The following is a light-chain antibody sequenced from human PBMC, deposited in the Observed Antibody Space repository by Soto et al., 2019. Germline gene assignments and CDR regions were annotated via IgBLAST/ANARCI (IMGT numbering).Light chain of an antibody. Sequence: DILLTQYPVTLSLSPGDRATLSCRASETVSSYLLWYPQQPGQDPRPXIQDASERATGIPAMFSGXGSESDCTLTISCLEPEDFGVYYSLHRMNGHLTFCQGKGLEIK. J-gene: IGKJ5*01. CDR2: DAS. CDR3: LHRMNGHLT. CDR1: ETVSSY. V-gene: IGKV3-11*01.